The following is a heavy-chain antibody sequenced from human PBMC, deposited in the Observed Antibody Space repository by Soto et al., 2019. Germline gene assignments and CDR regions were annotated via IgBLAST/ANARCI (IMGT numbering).Heavy chain of an antibody. D-gene: IGHD3-16*01. CDR3: ARPLGARSDY. J-gene: IGHJ4*02. CDR2: INPSVGST. Sequence: QVQLVQSGAEVKKPGASVKVSCKASGYTFTSQNMHWVRQAPGQGLEWMGVINPSVGSTTYAQKFQGRVTMTRDTSTSTVYMEVSSLRSEDTAVYYCARPLGARSDYWGQGTLVTVSS. CDR1: GYTFTSQN. V-gene: IGHV1-46*03.